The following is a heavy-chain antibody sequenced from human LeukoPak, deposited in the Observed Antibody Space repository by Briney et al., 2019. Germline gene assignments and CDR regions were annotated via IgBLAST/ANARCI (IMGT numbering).Heavy chain of an antibody. CDR3: ARDGGSSWYNLIGWFDP. CDR1: GGSFSGYY. D-gene: IGHD6-13*01. J-gene: IGHJ5*02. V-gene: IGHV4-34*01. CDR2: INHSGST. Sequence: SETLSLTCAVYGGSFSGYYWSWIRQPPGKGLEWIGEINHSGSTNYNPSLKSRVTISVDTSKNQFSLKLSSVTAADTAVYYCARDGGSSWYNLIGWFDPWGQGTLVTVSS.